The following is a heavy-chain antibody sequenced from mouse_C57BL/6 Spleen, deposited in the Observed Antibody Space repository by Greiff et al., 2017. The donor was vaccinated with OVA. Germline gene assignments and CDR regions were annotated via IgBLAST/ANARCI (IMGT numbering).Heavy chain of an antibody. Sequence: EVMLVESAGGLVQPGSSMKLSCTASGFTFSDYYMAWVRQVPEKGLEWVANINYDGSSTYYLDSLKSRFIISRDNAKNILYLQMSSLKSEDTATYYYAGRDYGNYGAMDYWGQGTSVTVSS. D-gene: IGHD2-1*01. V-gene: IGHV5-16*01. CDR1: GFTFSDYY. CDR3: AGRDYGNYGAMDY. J-gene: IGHJ4*01. CDR2: INYDGSST.